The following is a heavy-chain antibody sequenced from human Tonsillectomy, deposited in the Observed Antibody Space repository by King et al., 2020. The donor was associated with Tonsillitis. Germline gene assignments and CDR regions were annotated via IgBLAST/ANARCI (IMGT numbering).Heavy chain of an antibody. D-gene: IGHD6-19*01. CDR1: GGSISSGDDY. CDR3: ASAPPTVAVAGTRYYYYYGMDV. Sequence: QLQESGPGLVKPSQTLSLTCTVSGGSISSGDDYWSWIRQTPGKGLEWIGYIYYSGSTYYNPSLKSRVTISVDTSKTQFSLKLSSVTAADTAVYYCASAPPTVAVAGTRYYYYYGMDVWGQGTTVTVSS. J-gene: IGHJ6*02. V-gene: IGHV4-30-4*01. CDR2: IYYSGST.